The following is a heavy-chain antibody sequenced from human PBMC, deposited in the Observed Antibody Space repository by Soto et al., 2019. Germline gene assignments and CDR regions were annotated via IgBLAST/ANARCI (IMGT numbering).Heavy chain of an antibody. CDR2: INYSGST. J-gene: IGHJ3*02. Sequence: PSGTLSLTCAVYGGSFSGYFWSWICQPPGKGLEWIGYINYSGSTNYNPSLKSRVTISVDTSKNQFSLKLSSVTAADTAVYYCARAPRYQDDAFDIWGQGTMVTVSS. CDR1: GGSFSGYF. CDR3: ARAPRYQDDAFDI. V-gene: IGHV4-34*01. D-gene: IGHD1-20*01.